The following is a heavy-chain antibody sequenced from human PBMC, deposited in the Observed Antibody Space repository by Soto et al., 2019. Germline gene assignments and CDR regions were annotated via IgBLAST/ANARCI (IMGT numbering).Heavy chain of an antibody. D-gene: IGHD6-6*01. CDR3: VRGASSIAADYFDY. CDR2: VYYTGFT. Sequence: SETLSLTCTVSGGSISGFYWTWIRQPPGKGLEWIGNVYYTGFTNYNPSLKSRVSMSVDTAKSQFSLKLTSLTAADTAVYHCVRGASSIAADYFDYWGQGTLVTVSS. CDR1: GGSISGFY. V-gene: IGHV4-59*01. J-gene: IGHJ4*02.